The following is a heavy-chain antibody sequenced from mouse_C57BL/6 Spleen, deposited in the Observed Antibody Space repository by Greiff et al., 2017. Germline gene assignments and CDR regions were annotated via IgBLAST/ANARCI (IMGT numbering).Heavy chain of an antibody. D-gene: IGHD2-1*01. CDR3: ASLYGKEYWYFDV. J-gene: IGHJ1*03. Sequence: EVKLQQSGPELVKPGASVKISCKASGYSFTDYNMNWVKQSNGKSLEWIGVINPNYGTTSYNQKFKGKATLTVDQSSSTAYMQLNSLTSEDSAVYYCASLYGKEYWYFDVWGTGTTVTVSS. CDR1: GYSFTDYN. CDR2: INPNYGTT. V-gene: IGHV1-39*01.